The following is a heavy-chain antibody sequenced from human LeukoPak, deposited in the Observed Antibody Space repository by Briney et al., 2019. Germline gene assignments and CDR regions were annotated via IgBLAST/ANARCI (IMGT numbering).Heavy chain of an antibody. V-gene: IGHV3-74*01. Sequence: GGSLRLSCAASGFTFSSYWMHWVRQAPGKGLVWVSRINSDGSRTTYADSVKGRFTISRDNAKNTLYVQMNSLRAEDTAVYYCTREGDYGGINFDYWGQGTLVTVSP. CDR3: TREGDYGGINFDY. J-gene: IGHJ4*02. CDR1: GFTFSSYW. CDR2: INSDGSRT. D-gene: IGHD4-23*01.